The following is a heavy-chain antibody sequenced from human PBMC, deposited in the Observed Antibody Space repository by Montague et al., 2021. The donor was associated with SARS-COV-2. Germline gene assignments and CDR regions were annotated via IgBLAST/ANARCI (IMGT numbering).Heavy chain of an antibody. CDR1: GGSISDSNYL. CDR2: IHYSGT. Sequence: SETLSLTCTVSGGSISDSNYLWGWIRQPPGKGLEWIGDIHYSGTYYNPSLRSRVTMLRDLSENQFSLRLRSVTAADTALYYCARSLISASGTGSNFDSWAQGTLVAVSS. CDR3: ARSLISASGTGSNFDS. D-gene: IGHD6-13*01. V-gene: IGHV4-39*07. J-gene: IGHJ4*02.